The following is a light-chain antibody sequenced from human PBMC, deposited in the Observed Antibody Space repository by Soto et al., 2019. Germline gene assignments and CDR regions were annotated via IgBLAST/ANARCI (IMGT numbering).Light chain of an antibody. CDR2: DVS. J-gene: IGKJ4*01. CDR1: QGISSA. Sequence: AIQLTQSPSSLSASVGDRVTITCRASQGISSALAWYQQKPGKAPKLLIYDVSSLETGAPSRFSGSGSGTDFTLTISSLKPDDFATHYCQQFNRYPLTSGGGTKVDIK. CDR3: QQFNRYPLT. V-gene: IGKV1-13*02.